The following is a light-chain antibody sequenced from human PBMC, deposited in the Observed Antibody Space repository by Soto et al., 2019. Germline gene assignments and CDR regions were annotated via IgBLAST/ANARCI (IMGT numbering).Light chain of an antibody. V-gene: IGKV3-20*01. J-gene: IGKJ5*01. CDR2: GAS. CDR1: QSVSDY. Sequence: TQPPATRTVSTGERATLSCRASQSVSDYLAWYQQRPGQAPRLLIFGASTKATGIPDRFSGSGSGTDFTLTISRLEPEDFAVYYCQQCGSSPPFGQGTRLAIK. CDR3: QQCGSSPP.